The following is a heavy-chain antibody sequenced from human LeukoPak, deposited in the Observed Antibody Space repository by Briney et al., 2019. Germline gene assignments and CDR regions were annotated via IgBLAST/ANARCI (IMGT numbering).Heavy chain of an antibody. D-gene: IGHD1-26*01. Sequence: TTSETLSLTCTVSGGSISSSSYYWGWIRQPPGKGLEWIGSIYYSGSTYYNPSLKSRVTISVDTSKNQFSLNMNSVTAADTAVYYCARHPTKWELRLSLDYWGQGTLVTVSS. V-gene: IGHV4-39*01. CDR2: IYYSGST. CDR1: GGSISSSSYY. CDR3: ARHPTKWELRLSLDY. J-gene: IGHJ4*02.